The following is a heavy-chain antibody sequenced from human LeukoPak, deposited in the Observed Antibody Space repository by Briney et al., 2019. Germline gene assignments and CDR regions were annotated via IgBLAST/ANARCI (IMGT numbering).Heavy chain of an antibody. CDR2: IYYSGST. J-gene: IGHJ4*02. Sequence: SETLSLTCTVSGGSISSSTYYWGWIRQPPGKGLEWIGSIYYSGSTYYNPSLKSRVTISVDTSENQFSLKLSSVTAADTAVYYCARLHDGYRYGADYWGQGTLVTAS. D-gene: IGHD5-18*01. V-gene: IGHV4-39*01. CDR3: ARLHDGYRYGADY. CDR1: GGSISSSTYY.